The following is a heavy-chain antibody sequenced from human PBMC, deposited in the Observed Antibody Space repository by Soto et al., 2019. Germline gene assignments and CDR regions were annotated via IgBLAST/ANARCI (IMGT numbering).Heavy chain of an antibody. Sequence: EVQLVESGGGLVQPGGSLRLSCAASGFTFSSYSMNWVRQAPGKGLEWVSYISSSSSTIYYADSVKGRFTISRDNAKNSLYPHMNTRTAEDTAVYYCERDGPAGRSELDYGGQVTLVTVSS. D-gene: IGHD1-26*01. CDR2: ISSSSSTI. CDR3: ERDGPAGRSELDY. J-gene: IGHJ4*02. V-gene: IGHV3-48*01. CDR1: GFTFSSYS.